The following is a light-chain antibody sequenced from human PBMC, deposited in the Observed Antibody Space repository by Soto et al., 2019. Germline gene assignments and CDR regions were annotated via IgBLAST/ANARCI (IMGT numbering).Light chain of an antibody. Sequence: EIVLTQSPATLSLSPGERATLSCRASQSIGLAIAWYQHKPGQAPRLLIFGASTRAAGIPARFSGSGSGTDFTLTISRLEPEDFAVYYCQQYGSSPRTFGQGTKVDIK. CDR1: QSIGLA. CDR2: GAS. CDR3: QQYGSSPRT. V-gene: IGKV3-20*01. J-gene: IGKJ1*01.